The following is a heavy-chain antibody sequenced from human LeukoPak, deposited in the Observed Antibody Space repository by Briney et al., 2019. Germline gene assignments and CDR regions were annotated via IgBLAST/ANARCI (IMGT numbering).Heavy chain of an antibody. CDR1: GFTFSSYE. CDR2: ISSSGSTI. J-gene: IGHJ6*04. CDR3: AELGITMIGGV. D-gene: IGHD3-10*02. V-gene: IGHV3-48*03. Sequence: GGSLRLSFAASGFTFSSYEMNWVRQAPGKGRGWVSYISSSGSTIYYADSVKGRFTISRDNAKNSLYLRMNSLRAEDTAVYYCAELGITMIGGVWGKGTTVTIPS.